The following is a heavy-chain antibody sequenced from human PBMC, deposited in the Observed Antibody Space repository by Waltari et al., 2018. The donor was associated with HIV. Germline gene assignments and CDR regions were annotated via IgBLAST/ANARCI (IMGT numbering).Heavy chain of an antibody. V-gene: IGHV4-39*01. Sequence: QLQLQESGPGLVKPSETLSPTCTVSGGSVSSSSHFWAWIRQPPGKGLGWIGRIYYTGRAYYNPSLKSRVTISVDTSKNQFSLKVTSVTAADTAVYYCARHALRVGAAYWNFDLWGRGTLVTVSS. CDR1: GGSVSSSSHF. J-gene: IGHJ2*01. CDR3: ARHALRVGAAYWNFDL. CDR2: IYYTGRA. D-gene: IGHD1-26*01.